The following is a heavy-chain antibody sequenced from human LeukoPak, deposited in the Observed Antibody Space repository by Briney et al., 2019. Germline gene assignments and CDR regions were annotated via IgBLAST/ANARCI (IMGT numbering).Heavy chain of an antibody. CDR2: INHSGST. Sequence: PSETLSLTCAVYGGSFSGYYWSWIRQPPGKGLEWIGEINHSGSTNYNPSLKSRVTISVDTSKNQFSLKLSSVTAADTAVYYCARRGGGSYLFDYWGQGTLVTVSS. CDR3: ARRGGGSYLFDY. V-gene: IGHV4-34*01. D-gene: IGHD1-26*01. J-gene: IGHJ4*02. CDR1: GGSFSGYY.